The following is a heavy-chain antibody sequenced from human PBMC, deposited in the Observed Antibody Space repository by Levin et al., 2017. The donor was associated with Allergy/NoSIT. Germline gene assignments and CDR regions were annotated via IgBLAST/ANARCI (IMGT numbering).Heavy chain of an antibody. D-gene: IGHD6-19*01. CDR3: ARDSSGWQGVDY. CDR2: ISSSSSYT. J-gene: IGHJ4*02. V-gene: IGHV3-11*05. Sequence: GGSLRLSCAASGFTFSDYYMSWIRQAPGKGLEWVSYISSSSSYTNYADSVKGRFTISRDNAKNSLYLQMNSLRAEDTAVYYCARDSSGWQGVDYWGQGTLVTVSS. CDR1: GFTFSDYY.